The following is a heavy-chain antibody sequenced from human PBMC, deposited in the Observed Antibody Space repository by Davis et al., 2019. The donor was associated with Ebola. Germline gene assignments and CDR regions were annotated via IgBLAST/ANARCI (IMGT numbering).Heavy chain of an antibody. Sequence: AASVKVSCKASGYTFTSYYMHWVRQAPGQGLEWMGIINPSGGSTSYAQKFQGRVTMTRDPSTSTVYMELSSLRLDDTAVYYCSRGYSPKCRTGDCVNDYWGQGTLVTVSS. V-gene: IGHV1-46*01. CDR1: GYTFTSYY. CDR2: INPSGGST. CDR3: SRGYSPKCRTGDCVNDY. D-gene: IGHD2-21*01. J-gene: IGHJ4*02.